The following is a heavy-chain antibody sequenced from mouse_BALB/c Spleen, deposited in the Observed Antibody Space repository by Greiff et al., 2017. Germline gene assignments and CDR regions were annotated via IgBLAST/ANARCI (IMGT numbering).Heavy chain of an antibody. J-gene: IGHJ3*01. D-gene: IGHD2-4*01. CDR3: ARGDYDVGTFAY. CDR2: IHPNSGNT. V-gene: IGHV1S130*01. Sequence: VQLQQPGSVLVRPGASVKLSCKASGYTFTSFWMHWAQQRPGQGLEWIGEIHPNSGNTNYNEKFKGQATLTVDTSSSTAYVDLSSLTSEDSAVYYGARGDYDVGTFAYWGQGTLVTVSA. CDR1: GYTFTSFW.